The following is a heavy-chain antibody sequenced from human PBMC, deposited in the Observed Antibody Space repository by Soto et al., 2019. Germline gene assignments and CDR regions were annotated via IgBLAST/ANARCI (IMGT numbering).Heavy chain of an antibody. CDR1: GGSISSYY. CDR2: IYGSGNT. CDR3: ARPHGGPYAFDI. J-gene: IGHJ3*02. V-gene: IGHV4-59*01. Sequence: TSETLSLTCAFSGGSISSYYLSWIRQPPGKGLEWIGYIYGSGNTNYNPSLNSRVIISIDTSQNQLSLKLTSVTAADTAVYYCARPHGGPYAFDIWGRGTMVTVSS. D-gene: IGHD3-10*01.